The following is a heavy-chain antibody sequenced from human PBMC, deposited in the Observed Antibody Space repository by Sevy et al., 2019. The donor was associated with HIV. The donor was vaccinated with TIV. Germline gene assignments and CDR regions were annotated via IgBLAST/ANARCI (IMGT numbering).Heavy chain of an antibody. CDR3: ARDPGFYCSGGSCYPWYYFDY. V-gene: IGHV3-21*01. CDR2: ISSSSIYI. D-gene: IGHD2-15*01. CDR1: GFTFSSYS. Sequence: GGSLRLSCAASGFTFSSYSMNWVRQAPGKGLEWVSSISSSSIYIYYADSVKGRFTISRDNAKNSLYLQMNSLRAEDTAVYYCARDPGFYCSGGSCYPWYYFDYWGQGTLVTVSS. J-gene: IGHJ4*02.